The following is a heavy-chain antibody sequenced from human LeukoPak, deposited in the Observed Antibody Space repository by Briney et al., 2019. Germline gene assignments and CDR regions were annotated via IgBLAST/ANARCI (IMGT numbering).Heavy chain of an antibody. V-gene: IGHV3-30*18. J-gene: IGHJ4*02. CDR1: GFTFSSYG. CDR2: ISYNGSNK. CDR3: AKDSDGDGTLDY. D-gene: IGHD2-21*01. Sequence: GGSLRLSCAASGFTFSSYGMHWVRQAPGKGLEWVAVISYNGSNKYYADSVKGRFTISRDNSKNTLYLQMNSLRAEDTAVYYCAKDSDGDGTLDYWGQGTLVTVSS.